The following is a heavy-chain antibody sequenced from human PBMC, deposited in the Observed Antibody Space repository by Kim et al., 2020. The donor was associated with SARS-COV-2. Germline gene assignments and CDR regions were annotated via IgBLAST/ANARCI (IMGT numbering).Heavy chain of an antibody. CDR3: ARGPIGRWLRRCMDV. Sequence: GGSLRLSCAGFEFSISGYDMHWVRQVPGKGLEWVSAIGSLHDTFYTDSVKGRFTISRENDRNSVHLQMDNLRAGDTADYYCARGPIGRWLRRCMDVWGQGTTVTVSS. V-gene: IGHV3-13*01. CDR1: EFSISGYD. J-gene: IGHJ6*02. CDR2: IGSLHDT. D-gene: IGHD5-12*01.